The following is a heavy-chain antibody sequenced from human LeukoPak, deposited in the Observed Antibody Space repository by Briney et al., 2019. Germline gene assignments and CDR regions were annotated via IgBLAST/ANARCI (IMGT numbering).Heavy chain of an antibody. Sequence: PGGSLRLSCATSGFTFNKFWMTWVRQAPGKGPEWVANIKQDGSEKYYVDSVKGRFTISRDNAKNTLYLQMNSLRAEDTAVYYCARDASPEIVATPNYYYYGMDVWGQGTTVTVSS. J-gene: IGHJ6*02. D-gene: IGHD5-12*01. CDR1: GFTFNKFW. CDR2: IKQDGSEK. V-gene: IGHV3-7*01. CDR3: ARDASPEIVATPNYYYYGMDV.